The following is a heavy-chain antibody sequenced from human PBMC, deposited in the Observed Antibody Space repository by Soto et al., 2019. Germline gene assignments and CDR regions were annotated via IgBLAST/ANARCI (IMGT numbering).Heavy chain of an antibody. V-gene: IGHV4-30-2*01. Sequence: QLRLQESGSGLLKPSQTLSLTCAVSGGSVSSGDFSWCWIRQLPGKGLEWVGYIYHSGTTYYHPSLKRRLTISLDRSNNQFSLKLASVTAADSAVYFCARSRSWDGLDFWGQGALVTVS. CDR1: GGSVSSGDFS. CDR3: ARSRSWDGLDF. J-gene: IGHJ3*01. CDR2: IYHSGTT. D-gene: IGHD3-10*01.